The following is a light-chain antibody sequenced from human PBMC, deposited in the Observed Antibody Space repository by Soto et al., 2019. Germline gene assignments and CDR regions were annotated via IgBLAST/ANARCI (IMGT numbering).Light chain of an antibody. CDR1: QSVSGNP. CDR2: GAS. CDR3: QQYGSSPYT. Sequence: EIVLTQSPGTLSLSPGDGATLSCRASQSVSGNPLAWYQQKPGQAPRLLIYGASTRATGIPDKFSGSGSGTDFTLTISRLEPEDVAVYYCQQYGSSPYTFGQGTKLEIK. J-gene: IGKJ2*01. V-gene: IGKV3-20*01.